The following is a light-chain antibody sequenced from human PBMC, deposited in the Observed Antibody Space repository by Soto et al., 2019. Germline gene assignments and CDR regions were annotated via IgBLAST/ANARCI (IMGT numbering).Light chain of an antibody. J-gene: IGLJ3*02. Sequence: QSALTQPPSVSGSPGQSVTISCTGTSSDVGAYNYVSWYQQHPGKAPKLIIYDVSQWPSGVPDRFSGSKSGNTASLTISGLQADDEADYYCCSYAGSHSWVFGGGTKLTVL. CDR2: DVS. CDR3: CSYAGSHSWV. V-gene: IGLV2-11*01. CDR1: SSDVGAYNY.